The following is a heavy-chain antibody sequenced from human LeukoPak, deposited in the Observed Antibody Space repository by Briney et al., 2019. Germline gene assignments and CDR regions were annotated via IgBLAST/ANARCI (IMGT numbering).Heavy chain of an antibody. CDR3: AKAPLRSSSHHYYMDV. D-gene: IGHD6-6*01. CDR2: IRYDGSNK. Sequence: GGSLRLSCAASGFTFSSYGMHWVRQAPGKGLEWVAFIRYDGSNKYYADSVKGRFTISGDNSKNTLYLQMNSLRAEDTAVYYCAKAPLRSSSHHYYMDVWGKGTAVTVSS. J-gene: IGHJ6*03. CDR1: GFTFSSYG. V-gene: IGHV3-30*02.